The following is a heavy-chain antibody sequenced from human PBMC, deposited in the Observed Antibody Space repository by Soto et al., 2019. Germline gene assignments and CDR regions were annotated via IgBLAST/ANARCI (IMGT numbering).Heavy chain of an antibody. CDR1: GFTLISYE. D-gene: IGHD3-10*01. V-gene: IGHV3-48*03. Sequence: EVQLVESGGGLVQPGGSLRLSCEASGFTLISYEMSWVRQAPGRGLEWISYISNSGTTIYYADSVKGRFTISRDNAKNSLFLQMNSLRAEDTAIYYCARDAGGLDFWGQGTLVTVSS. CDR3: ARDAGGLDF. CDR2: ISNSGTTI. J-gene: IGHJ4*02.